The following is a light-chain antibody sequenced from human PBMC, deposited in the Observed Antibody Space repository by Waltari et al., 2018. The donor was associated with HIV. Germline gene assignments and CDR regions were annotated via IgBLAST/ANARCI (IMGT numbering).Light chain of an antibody. Sequence: QSVLTQPPSVSGAPGQRVTISCTGSSSNTGAGYDVHWYQQLPGTAPKLLIYGNNNRPSGVPDRFSGFKSGTSVSLAITGLQAEDEADYFCQSYDSRLRAVVFGGGTKLTVL. V-gene: IGLV1-40*01. CDR3: QSYDSRLRAVV. CDR1: SSNTGAGYD. J-gene: IGLJ2*01. CDR2: GNN.